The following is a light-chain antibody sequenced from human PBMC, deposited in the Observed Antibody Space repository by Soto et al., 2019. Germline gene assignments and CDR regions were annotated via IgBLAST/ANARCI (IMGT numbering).Light chain of an antibody. V-gene: IGLV2-11*01. J-gene: IGLJ1*01. Sequence: QSALTQPRSVSGSPGQSVTISCTGTSSDVGGYNYVSWYQQHPGKAPKLMIYDVSKRPSGVPDRFSGSKSGNTASLTISGLQAEDEADYYCYSYAGSYHYVFGTGTKLTVL. CDR2: DVS. CDR1: SSDVGGYNY. CDR3: YSYAGSYHYV.